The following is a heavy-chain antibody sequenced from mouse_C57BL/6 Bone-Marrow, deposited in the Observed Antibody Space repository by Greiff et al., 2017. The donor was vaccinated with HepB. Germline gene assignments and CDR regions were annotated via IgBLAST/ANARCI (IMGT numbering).Heavy chain of an antibody. Sequence: QVQLQQSGPELVKPGASVKISCKASGYSFTSYYIHWVKQRPGQGLEWIGWIYPGSGNTKYNEKFKGKATLTADTSSSTAYMQLSSLTSEDSAVYYCARLSYGSSYYFDYWGRGTTLTVSS. D-gene: IGHD1-1*01. J-gene: IGHJ2*01. CDR1: GYSFTSYY. CDR3: ARLSYGSSYYFDY. V-gene: IGHV1-66*01. CDR2: IYPGSGNT.